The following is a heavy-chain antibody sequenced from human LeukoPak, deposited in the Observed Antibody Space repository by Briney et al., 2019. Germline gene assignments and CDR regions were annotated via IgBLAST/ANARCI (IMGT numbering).Heavy chain of an antibody. CDR1: GFTFSSYS. Sequence: GGSLRLSXAASGFTFSSYSMNWVRQAPGKGVEWVSSISSSSSYIYYADSVKGRFTISRDNAKNSLYLQMNSLRAEDTAVYYCAGRYCTNGVCPYYFDYWGQGTLVTVSS. D-gene: IGHD2-8*01. J-gene: IGHJ4*02. CDR3: AGRYCTNGVCPYYFDY. V-gene: IGHV3-21*01. CDR2: ISSSSSYI.